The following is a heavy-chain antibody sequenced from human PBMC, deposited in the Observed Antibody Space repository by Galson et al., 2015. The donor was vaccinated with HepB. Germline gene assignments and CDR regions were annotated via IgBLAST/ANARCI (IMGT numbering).Heavy chain of an antibody. CDR2: TEDSGST. D-gene: IGHD5-24*01. CDR1: GGSVSHYF. J-gene: IGHJ4*02. CDR3: ASHRLNPSRPYSGTDGSYWAN. Sequence: SETLSLTCAVDGGSVSHYFWSWIRQPPGKGLEWIGGTEDSGSTNYNPSLKRRLTFSVDTSKNQVSLKLSSVTAADTAVYYCASHRLNPSRPYSGTDGSYWANWGEGTLVTVSS. V-gene: IGHV4-34*01.